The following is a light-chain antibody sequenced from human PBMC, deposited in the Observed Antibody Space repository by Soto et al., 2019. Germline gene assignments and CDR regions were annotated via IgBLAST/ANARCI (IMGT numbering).Light chain of an antibody. V-gene: IGLV2-8*01. Sequence: QSALTQPPSASGSPGQSVTISCTGTSSDVGAYNYVSWYQQHPGKAPKIMIYEVSKRPSGVPDRFSGSKSGNTASLTVSGLQAEDEADYYCSSYAGSSKFRVFGTGTKLTVL. CDR3: SSYAGSSKFRV. CDR1: SSDVGAYNY. CDR2: EVS. J-gene: IGLJ1*01.